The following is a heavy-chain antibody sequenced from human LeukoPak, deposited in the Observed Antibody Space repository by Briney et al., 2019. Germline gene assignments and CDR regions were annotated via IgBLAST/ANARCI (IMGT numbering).Heavy chain of an antibody. D-gene: IGHD3-3*01. Sequence: GGSLRLSCAASGFSSSSSAMSWVRQAPGKGVERVSAISGGGGRTYYADSVRGRFTISRDNSKKTLYLQMSTLGAEDTVVYYCAKAVRVRAFIGYYRPGDYYGMDVWGQGTTVTVSS. CDR1: GFSSSSSA. J-gene: IGHJ6*02. CDR2: ISGGGGRT. V-gene: IGHV3-23*01. CDR3: AKAVRVRAFIGYYRPGDYYGMDV.